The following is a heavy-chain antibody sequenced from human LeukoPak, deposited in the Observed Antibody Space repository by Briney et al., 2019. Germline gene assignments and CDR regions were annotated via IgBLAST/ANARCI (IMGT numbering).Heavy chain of an antibody. CDR3: ARFVSSYYDY. Sequence: SQTLSLTCTVSGDSINSGDYYWFWIRQPAGKGLEWIGRIYTGGSTNYNPSLKSRVTLSIDTSENQFSLTVNSVTAADTAVYYCARFVSSYYDYWGQGTLVTVSA. V-gene: IGHV4-61*02. CDR2: IYTGGST. J-gene: IGHJ4*02. CDR1: GDSINSGDYY.